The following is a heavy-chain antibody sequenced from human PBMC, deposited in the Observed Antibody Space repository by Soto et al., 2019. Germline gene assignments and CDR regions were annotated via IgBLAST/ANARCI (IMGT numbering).Heavy chain of an antibody. CDR1: VYTFTGYY. D-gene: IGHD3-9*01. V-gene: IGHV1-2*04. CDR2: INPNSGGT. Sequence: ASVTVSCKASVYTFTGYYMHWVRQAPGQGLEWMGWINPNSGGTNYAQKFQGWVTMTRDTSISTAYMELSRLRSDDTAVYYCARADFDWLLNYWGQGTLVTVSS. J-gene: IGHJ4*02. CDR3: ARADFDWLLNY.